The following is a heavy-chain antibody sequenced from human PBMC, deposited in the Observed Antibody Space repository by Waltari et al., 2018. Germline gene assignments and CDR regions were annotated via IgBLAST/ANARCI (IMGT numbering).Heavy chain of an antibody. Sequence: QVQLQESGPGLVKPSETLSLTCTVSGGSISSHYWTWIRPPPGTGLEWIGDIYYSGSTNYNPSLKSRVTISVDTSKNQFSLKLSSVTAADTAVYYCARAPHYYYDSSGYSNWFDPWGQGTLVTVSS. CDR3: ARAPHYYYDSSGYSNWFDP. J-gene: IGHJ5*02. CDR1: GGSISSHY. D-gene: IGHD3-22*01. CDR2: IYYSGST. V-gene: IGHV4-59*11.